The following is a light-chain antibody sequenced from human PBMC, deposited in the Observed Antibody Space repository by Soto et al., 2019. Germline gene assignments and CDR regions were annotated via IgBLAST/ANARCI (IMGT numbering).Light chain of an antibody. CDR1: SSDVGAYNF. CDR3: SSYTTSDPYV. Sequence: QSALTQPASVSGSPGQSITISCTGTSSDVGAYNFVSWYQHHPGRAPKLIIYEVTIRPSGASNRFSGSKSGNTASLTISGLQAEDEADYYCSSYTTSDPYVFGSATKVTV. CDR2: EVT. V-gene: IGLV2-14*01. J-gene: IGLJ1*01.